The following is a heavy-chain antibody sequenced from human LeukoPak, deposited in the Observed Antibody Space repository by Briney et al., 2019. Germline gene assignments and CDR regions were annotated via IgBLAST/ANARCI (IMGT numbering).Heavy chain of an antibody. V-gene: IGHV4-34*01. CDR2: INHFRTT. CDR3: ARGFNYMDV. J-gene: IGHJ6*03. Sequence: SETLSLTCAVFGGSLNDHYWIWIRQPPGQGLEWIGEINHFRTTKYNPSLKSRVTISIDASKKQFSLKLNSVTAADTALYYCARGFNYMDVWGKGTTVTV. CDR1: GGSLNDHY.